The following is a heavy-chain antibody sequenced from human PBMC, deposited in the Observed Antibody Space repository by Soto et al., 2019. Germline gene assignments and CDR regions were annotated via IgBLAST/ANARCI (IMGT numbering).Heavy chain of an antibody. D-gene: IGHD3-3*01. Sequence: GASVKVSCKASGGTFSSYAISWVRQAPGQGLEWMGGIIPIFGTANYAQKFQGRVTITADESTSTAYMELSSLRSEDTAVYYCARGTIFGVVHLYGMDVWGQGTTVTVSS. J-gene: IGHJ6*02. V-gene: IGHV1-69*13. CDR1: GGTFSSYA. CDR3: ARGTIFGVVHLYGMDV. CDR2: IIPIFGTA.